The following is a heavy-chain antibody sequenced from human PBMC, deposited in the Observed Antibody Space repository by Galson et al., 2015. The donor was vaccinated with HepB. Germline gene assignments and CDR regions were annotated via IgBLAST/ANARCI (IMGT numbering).Heavy chain of an antibody. V-gene: IGHV5-51*01. CDR3: ARGQGSSSWKRAVYFDY. D-gene: IGHD6-13*01. CDR2: IYPGDSDT. J-gene: IGHJ4*02. CDR1: GYSFTSYW. Sequence: QSGAEVKMPGESLKISCKGSGYSFTSYWIGWVRQMPGKGLEWMGIIYPGDSDTRYSPSFQGQVTISADKSISTAYLQWSGLKASDTAMYYCARGQGSSSWKRAVYFDYWGQGTLVTVSS.